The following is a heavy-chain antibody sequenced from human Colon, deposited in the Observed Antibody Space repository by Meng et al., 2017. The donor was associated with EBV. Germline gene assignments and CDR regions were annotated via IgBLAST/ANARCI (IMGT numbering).Heavy chain of an antibody. J-gene: IGHJ4*02. CDR2: IYHSGST. CDR3: ARVGAYCGGDCYHPR. Sequence: AQLQGSGPGLGRPPGTLSLPCAVSGGSLSSRNWWSWVRPPPGKGLEWIGEIYHSGSTNYNPSLKSRVTISVDESKNQFSLRLSSVTAADTAVYYCARVGAYCGGDCYHPRWGQGTLVTVSS. V-gene: IGHV4-4*03. CDR1: GGSLSSRNW. D-gene: IGHD2-21*02.